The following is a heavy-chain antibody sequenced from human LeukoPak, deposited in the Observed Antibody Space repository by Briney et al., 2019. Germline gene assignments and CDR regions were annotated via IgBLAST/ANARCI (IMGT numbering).Heavy chain of an antibody. CDR1: GYTLTGYY. D-gene: IGHD5-12*01. J-gene: IGHJ3*02. V-gene: IGHV1-2*02. CDR3: ARQATPLAAFDI. CDR2: INPNSGGT. Sequence: ASVKVSCKASGYTLTGYYMHWVRQAPGQGLEWVGWINPNSGGTNYAQKFQGRVTMTRDTSISTAYMELSRLRSDDTAVYYCARQATPLAAFDIWGQETLVTVSS.